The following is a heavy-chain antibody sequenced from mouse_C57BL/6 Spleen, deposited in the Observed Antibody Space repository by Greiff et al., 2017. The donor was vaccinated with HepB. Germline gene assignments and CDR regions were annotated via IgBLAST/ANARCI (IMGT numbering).Heavy chain of an antibody. D-gene: IGHD2-1*01. CDR3: ARARYGNLLFAY. J-gene: IGHJ3*01. V-gene: IGHV1-52*01. CDR2: IDPSDSET. Sequence: QVQLKQPGAELVRPGSSVKLSCKASGYTFTSYWMHWVKQRPIQGLEWIGNIDPSDSETHYNQKFKDKATLTVDKSSSTAYMQLSSLTSEDSAVYYCARARYGNLLFAYWGQGTLVTVSA. CDR1: GYTFTSYW.